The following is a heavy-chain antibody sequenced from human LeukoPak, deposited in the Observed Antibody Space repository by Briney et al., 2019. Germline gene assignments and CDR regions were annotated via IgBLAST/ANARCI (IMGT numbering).Heavy chain of an antibody. CDR2: IIPIFGTA. CDR3: ARDLVSYDDY. Sequence: SVKVSCKASGGTFSSYAISWVRQAPGQGLEWMGGIIPIFGTANYAQKFQGRVTMTRDTSTSTVYMELSSLRSEDTAVYYCARDLVSYDDYWGQGTLVTVSS. V-gene: IGHV1-69*05. D-gene: IGHD5/OR15-5a*01. J-gene: IGHJ4*02. CDR1: GGTFSSYA.